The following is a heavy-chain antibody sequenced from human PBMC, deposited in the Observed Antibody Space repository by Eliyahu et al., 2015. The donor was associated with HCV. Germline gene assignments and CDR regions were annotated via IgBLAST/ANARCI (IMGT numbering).Heavy chain of an antibody. V-gene: IGHV3-30*03. CDR3: ATRGAGFTMIW. J-gene: IGHJ4*02. CDR2: ISXDGSDK. CDR1: GFTFSSXG. Sequence: QVQLVESGGGVVQPGRSLRLSCAASGFTFSSXGXXWVRXAPGKGLEGVAVISXDGSDKYYVXSVKGRFTISRDNSKNTLDLQMNSLRAEDTAVYYCATRGAGFTMIWWGQGTLVTVSS. D-gene: IGHD3-22*01.